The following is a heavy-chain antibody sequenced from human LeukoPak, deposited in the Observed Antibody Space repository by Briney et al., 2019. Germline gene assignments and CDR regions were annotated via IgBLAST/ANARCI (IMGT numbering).Heavy chain of an antibody. V-gene: IGHV3-23*01. CDR3: VRESPVAAVGRSWFDP. CDR2: VSGSNGNT. J-gene: IGHJ5*02. CDR1: GFTFSSYA. D-gene: IGHD6-13*01. Sequence: GGSLRLSRAASGFTFSSYAMSWVRQAPGEGLEWVSTVSGSNGNTHYADSVKGRFTISRDNSKNTLYLQMNSLRAEDTAVYYCVRESPVAAVGRSWFDPGAREPWSPSPQ.